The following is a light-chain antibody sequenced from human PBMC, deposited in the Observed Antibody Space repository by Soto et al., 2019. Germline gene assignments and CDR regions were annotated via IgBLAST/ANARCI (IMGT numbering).Light chain of an antibody. CDR1: QSVSSN. CDR2: GAS. J-gene: IGKJ1*01. Sequence: EIVFTQSPGTLSLSPGERATLSCRASQSVSSNLAWYQQKPGQAPRLLIYGASSRAAGIPDRFSGSGSGTDFTLTISRLEPEDFAVYYCQQYGGSPRTFGQGTKVDIK. V-gene: IGKV3-20*01. CDR3: QQYGGSPRT.